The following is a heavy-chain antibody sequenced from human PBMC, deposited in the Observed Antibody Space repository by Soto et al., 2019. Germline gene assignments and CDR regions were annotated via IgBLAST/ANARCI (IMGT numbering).Heavy chain of an antibody. CDR2: MNPNSGGT. D-gene: IGHD3-16*01. CDR3: ARGPPSPKIAYLDGLDI. Sequence: ASVKVSCKASGYSFTSYDVNWFRQATGQGLEWVGWMNPNSGGTGFAPKFQGRVTLTRDTSMSTAYMELSSLRSDDTAVYFCARGPPSPKIAYLDGLDIWGQWTMGTVSS. CDR1: GYSFTSYD. J-gene: IGHJ3*02. V-gene: IGHV1-8*01.